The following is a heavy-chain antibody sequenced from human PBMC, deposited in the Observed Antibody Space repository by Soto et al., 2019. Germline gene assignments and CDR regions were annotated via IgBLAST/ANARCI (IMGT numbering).Heavy chain of an antibody. J-gene: IGHJ6*02. CDR3: ARAISSGGRFSGMDG. Sequence: ASVKVSCKASGNIVPNYAIHWVRQAPGQRLEWMGRITPVLDMADYEQKFQDRLTITADKSTTTVYMELGSLRSEDTAIYYCARAISSGGRFSGMDGWG. CDR1: GNIVPNYA. D-gene: IGHD3-16*01. CDR2: ITPVLDMA. V-gene: IGHV1-69*04.